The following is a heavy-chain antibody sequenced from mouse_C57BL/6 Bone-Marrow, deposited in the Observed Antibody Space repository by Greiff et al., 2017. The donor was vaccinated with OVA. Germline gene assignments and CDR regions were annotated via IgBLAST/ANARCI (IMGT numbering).Heavy chain of an antibody. CDR1: GFTFSNYW. Sequence: EVKLVESGGGLVQPGGSMKLSCVASGFTFSNYWMNWVRQSPEKGLEWVAQIRLKSDNYATHYAESVKGRFTISRDDSKRSVYLQMNNLRAEDTGIYYCTVGGKLYVWGTGTTVTVSS. CDR2: IRLKSDNYAT. V-gene: IGHV6-3*01. J-gene: IGHJ1*03. CDR3: TVGGKLYV.